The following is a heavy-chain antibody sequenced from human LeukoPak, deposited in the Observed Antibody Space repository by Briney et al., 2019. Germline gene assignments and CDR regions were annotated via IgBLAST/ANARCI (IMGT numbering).Heavy chain of an antibody. J-gene: IGHJ4*02. D-gene: IGHD6-19*01. CDR1: GFTFRTFA. CDR3: ARGSFQDSGRYGNFDY. Sequence: GRSLRLSCADSGFTFRTFAMHWVRQAPGKGLEWVAVISSDGSNKYYADSVKGRFTISRDNSKNTLYLQMNSLRADDTAVYYCARGSFQDSGRYGNFDYWGQGTLVTVSS. CDR2: ISSDGSNK. V-gene: IGHV3-30*04.